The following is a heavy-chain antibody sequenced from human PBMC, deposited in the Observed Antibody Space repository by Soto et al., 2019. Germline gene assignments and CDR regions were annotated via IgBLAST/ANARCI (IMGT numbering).Heavy chain of an antibody. Sequence: PSETLSLTCAVYGGSFSGYYWSWIRQPPGKGLEWIGEINHSGSTNYNPSLKSRVTISVDTSKNQFSLKLSSVTAADTAVYYCARSIAAAGKILKKFDYWGQGTLVTVSS. CDR1: GGSFSGYY. J-gene: IGHJ4*02. V-gene: IGHV4-34*01. CDR2: INHSGST. CDR3: ARSIAAAGKILKKFDY. D-gene: IGHD6-13*01.